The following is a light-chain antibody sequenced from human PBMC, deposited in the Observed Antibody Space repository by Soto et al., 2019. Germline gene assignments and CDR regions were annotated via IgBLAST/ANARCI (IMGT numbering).Light chain of an antibody. CDR1: QSISSY. Sequence: DIPMTQSPSSLSASVGDRVTITCRASQSISSYLNWYQQKPGKAPKLLIYAASSLQSGVPSRFSGTGSGTDFTLTISSLLPEDFATYYCQQSYSTPPTFGQGTKVEIK. J-gene: IGKJ1*01. CDR3: QQSYSTPPT. V-gene: IGKV1-39*01. CDR2: AAS.